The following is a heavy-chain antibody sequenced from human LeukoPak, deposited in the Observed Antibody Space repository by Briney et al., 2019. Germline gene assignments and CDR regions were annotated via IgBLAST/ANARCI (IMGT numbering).Heavy chain of an antibody. D-gene: IGHD2-15*01. J-gene: IGHJ4*02. CDR3: AREQNCSGGSCYSGYGDSEATFDY. Sequence: PGGSLRLSCAASGLTFSSYSMNCVRHAPGKGVEWVSPISSSSSYIYSADALKGRVTISRDNANKSLYLQMTSLRAEDTAVYYCAREQNCSGGSCYSGYGDSEATFDYGSQGTLVTVSS. V-gene: IGHV3-21*01. CDR1: GLTFSSYS. CDR2: ISSSSSYI.